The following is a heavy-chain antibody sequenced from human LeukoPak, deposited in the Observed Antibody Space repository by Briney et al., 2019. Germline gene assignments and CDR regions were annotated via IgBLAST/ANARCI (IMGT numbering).Heavy chain of an antibody. J-gene: IGHJ3*02. V-gene: IGHV1-69*04. CDR2: IIPILGIA. CDR3: ARDLPKYSSSLAVGAFDI. Sequence: ASVKVSCKASGGTFSSYAISWVRQAPGQGLERMGRIIPILGIANYAQKFQGRVTITADKSTSTAYMELSSLRSEDTAVYYCARDLPKYSSSLAVGAFDIWGQGTMVTVSS. CDR1: GGTFSSYA. D-gene: IGHD6-6*01.